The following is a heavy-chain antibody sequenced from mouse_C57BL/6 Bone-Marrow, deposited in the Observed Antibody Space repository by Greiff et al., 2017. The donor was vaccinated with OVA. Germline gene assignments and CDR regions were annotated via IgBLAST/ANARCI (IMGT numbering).Heavy chain of an antibody. CDR1: GFSLTSYG. CDR3: ARNVGTYYYGSKGGYYFDH. J-gene: IGHJ2*01. D-gene: IGHD1-1*01. Sequence: VQLQQSGPGLVQPSQSLSITCTVSGFSLTSYGVHWVRQSPGKGLEWLGVIWSGGSTDYNAAFISRLSISKDNSKSQVFFKMNSLQADDTAIYYCARNVGTYYYGSKGGYYFDHWGQGTTLTVSS. V-gene: IGHV2-2*01. CDR2: IWSGGST.